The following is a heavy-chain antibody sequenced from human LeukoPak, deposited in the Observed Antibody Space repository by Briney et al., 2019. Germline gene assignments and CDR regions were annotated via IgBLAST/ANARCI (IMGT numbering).Heavy chain of an antibody. CDR1: GYTLTSYY. CDR3: ASGVEYCTGATCYRDVGGYY. J-gene: IGHJ4*02. D-gene: IGHD2/OR15-2a*01. CDR2: INPSGCST. V-gene: IGHV1-46*01. Sequence: GAAVTVSRKASGYTLTSYYMHWVRQAPAQGREWMGIINPSGCSTSYAQKLQDRVTMTRDTSTSTVYMELSSLRSEDTAVNYGASGVEYCTGATCYRDVGGYYWGQGTLVTVSS.